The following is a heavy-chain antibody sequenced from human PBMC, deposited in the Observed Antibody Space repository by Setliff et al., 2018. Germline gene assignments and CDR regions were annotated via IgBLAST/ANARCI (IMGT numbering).Heavy chain of an antibody. D-gene: IGHD3-3*01. Sequence: ASVKVSCKASGYTFTSYDINWVRQATGQGLEWMGWMNPNSGNTGYAQKFQGRVTITRNTSISTAYMELSSLRSEDTAVYYCARRGLGYDFWSGYYTMYYFDYWGQGTLVTVS. J-gene: IGHJ4*02. CDR1: GYTFTSYD. V-gene: IGHV1-8*03. CDR2: MNPNSGNT. CDR3: ARRGLGYDFWSGYYTMYYFDY.